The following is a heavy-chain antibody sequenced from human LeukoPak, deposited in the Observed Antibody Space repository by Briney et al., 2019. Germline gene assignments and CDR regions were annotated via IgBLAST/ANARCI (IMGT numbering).Heavy chain of an antibody. J-gene: IGHJ4*02. D-gene: IGHD6-13*01. V-gene: IGHV3-53*01. Sequence: GGSLRLSCAASGFTVSSNYMSWVRQAPGKGLEWVSVIYSGGSTYYADSVKGRFTISRDNSKNTLYLQMNSLRAEDTAVYYCAREYSSSWYEFDYWGQGTLVTVSS. CDR3: AREYSSSWYEFDY. CDR2: IYSGGST. CDR1: GFTVSSNY.